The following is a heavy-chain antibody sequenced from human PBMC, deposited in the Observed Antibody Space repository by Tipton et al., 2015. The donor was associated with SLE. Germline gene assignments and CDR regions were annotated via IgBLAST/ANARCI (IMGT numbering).Heavy chain of an antibody. D-gene: IGHD2-15*01. Sequence: TLSLTCTVSGGSLSSHYWSWIRQSPGKGLEWIGYIHYSGSTSYNPSLKSRVTISVDTSKNQFSLKLSSVTAADTAVYYCARGRGAATSHPAEYFQHWGQGTLVTVSS. V-gene: IGHV4-59*11. CDR3: ARGRGAATSHPAEYFQH. CDR1: GGSLSSHY. CDR2: IHYSGST. J-gene: IGHJ1*01.